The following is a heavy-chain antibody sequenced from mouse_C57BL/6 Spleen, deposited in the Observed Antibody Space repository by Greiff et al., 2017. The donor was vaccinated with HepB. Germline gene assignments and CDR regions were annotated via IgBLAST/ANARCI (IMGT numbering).Heavy chain of an antibody. CDR3: ARERNYYGSIYFDY. D-gene: IGHD1-1*01. CDR2: INYDGSST. Sequence: EVKLMESEGGLVQPGSSMKLSCTASGFTFSDYYMAWVRQVPEKGLEWVANINYDGSSTYYLDSLKSRFIISGDNAKNILYLQMSSLKSEDTATYYCARERNYYGSIYFDYWGQGTTLTVSS. J-gene: IGHJ2*01. CDR1: GFTFSDYY. V-gene: IGHV5-16*01.